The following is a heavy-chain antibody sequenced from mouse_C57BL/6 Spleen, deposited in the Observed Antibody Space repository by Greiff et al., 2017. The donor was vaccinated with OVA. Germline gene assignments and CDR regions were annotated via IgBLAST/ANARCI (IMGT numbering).Heavy chain of an antibody. J-gene: IGHJ2*01. Sequence: VQLVESGAELVRPGTSVKVSCKASGYAFTNYLIEWVKQRPGQGLEWIGVINPGSGGTNYNEKFKGKATLTADKSSSTAYRQRSSLTSEDSAVYICARGGDLDYWGQGTTLTVSS. CDR2: INPGSGGT. CDR3: ARGGDLDY. CDR1: GYAFTNYL. V-gene: IGHV1-54*01.